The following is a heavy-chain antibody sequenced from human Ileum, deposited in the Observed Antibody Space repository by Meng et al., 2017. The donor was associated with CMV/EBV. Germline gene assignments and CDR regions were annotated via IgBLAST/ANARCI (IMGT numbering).Heavy chain of an antibody. Sequence: VPLEESGQSLAQPSSPLSLSCTVSGGSISGSFVWSWVRQSAGKRREWIGRIDPSGSANYNPSLQGRITVSIDTSNNQFSLTLTSVTAADTAVYYCARECVGEGDWCHWDYWFDPWGQGTLVTVSS. CDR3: ARECVGEGDWCHWDYWFDP. J-gene: IGHJ5*02. CDR2: IDPSGSA. D-gene: IGHD2-21*01. CDR1: GGSISGSF. V-gene: IGHV4-4*07.